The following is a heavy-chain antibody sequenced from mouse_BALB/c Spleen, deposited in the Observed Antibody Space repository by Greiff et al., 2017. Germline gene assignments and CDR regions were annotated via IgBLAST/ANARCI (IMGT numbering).Heavy chain of an antibody. D-gene: IGHD1-1*01. CDR2: IWAGGST. CDR1: GFSLTSYG. J-gene: IGHJ4*01. CDR3: AREWYYGSSYDYAMDY. Sequence: QVQLKESGPGLVAPSQSLSITCTVSGFSLTSYGVHWVRQPPGKGLEWLGVIWAGGSTNYNSALMSRLSISKDNSKSQVFLKMNSLQTDDTAMYYCAREWYYGSSYDYAMDYWGQGTSVTVSS. V-gene: IGHV2-9*02.